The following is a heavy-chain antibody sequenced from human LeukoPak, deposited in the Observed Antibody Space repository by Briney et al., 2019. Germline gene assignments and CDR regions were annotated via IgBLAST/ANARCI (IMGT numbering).Heavy chain of an antibody. Sequence: SETLSLTCAFYGGSFRGYYWSWIRQPPGKGLEWIGEINHSGSTNYNPSLKSRVTISVDTSKNQFSLKLSSVTAADTAVYYCARETAAAGTRAYYYYYYMDVWGKGNTVTVSS. CDR2: INHSGST. CDR1: GGSFRGYY. J-gene: IGHJ6*03. V-gene: IGHV4-34*01. CDR3: ARETAAAGTRAYYYYYYMDV. D-gene: IGHD6-13*01.